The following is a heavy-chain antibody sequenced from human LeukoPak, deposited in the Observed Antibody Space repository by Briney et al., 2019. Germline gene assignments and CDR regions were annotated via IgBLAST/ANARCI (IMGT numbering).Heavy chain of an antibody. CDR2: TYYRSKWYN. D-gene: IGHD3-22*01. CDR1: GDSVSSNSAA. CDR3: ARDWLYYYDSSGYRPIYYYYYGMDV. Sequence: SQTLSLTCAISGDSVSSNSAAWNWIRHSPSRGLEWLGRTYYRSKWYNDYAVSVKSRITINPDTSKNQFSLQLNSVTPEDTAVYYCARDWLYYYDSSGYRPIYYYYYGMDVWGQGTTVTVSS. V-gene: IGHV6-1*01. J-gene: IGHJ6*02.